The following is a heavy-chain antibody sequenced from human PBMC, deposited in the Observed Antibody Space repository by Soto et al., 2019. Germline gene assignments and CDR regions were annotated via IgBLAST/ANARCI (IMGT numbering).Heavy chain of an antibody. D-gene: IGHD5-12*01. CDR2: IISILGIP. CDR3: ARGRGYSGYDYVVASYYYYYGMDV. Sequence: QTPGQGLEWMGRIISILGIPNYAQRFQGRVTITADKSTSTAYMDLSSLRYEDTAVYYCARGRGYSGYDYVVASYYYYYGMDVWGQGPTVTVS. J-gene: IGHJ6*02. V-gene: IGHV1-69*04.